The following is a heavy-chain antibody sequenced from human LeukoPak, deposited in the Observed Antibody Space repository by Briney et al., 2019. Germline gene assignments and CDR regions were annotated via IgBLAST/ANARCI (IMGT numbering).Heavy chain of an antibody. CDR3: ARGSGGELSRHFDY. D-gene: IGHD3-16*02. CDR2: IYYSGNT. J-gene: IGHJ4*02. V-gene: IGHV4-59*01. Sequence: SETLSLTCTVSGASIRSYYWSWIRQPPGKGLEWIGYIYYSGNTDYNPSPQSRVTISVDMSKNQFSLKLSSVTAADTAVYYCARGSGGELSRHFDYWGQGTLVTVSS. CDR1: GASIRSYY.